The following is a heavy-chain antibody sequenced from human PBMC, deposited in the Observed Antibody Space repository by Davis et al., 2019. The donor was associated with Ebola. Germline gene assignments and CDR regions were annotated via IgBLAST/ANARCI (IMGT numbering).Heavy chain of an antibody. CDR3: ATIDANGDY. CDR2: ISYDGSNK. J-gene: IGHJ4*02. Sequence: GGSLRLSCAASGFTFSSYAMHWVRQAPGKGLEWVAVISYDGSNKYYADSVKGRFTISRDNAKNSLYLQMNSLRVEDTALYYCATIDANGDYWGQGTLVTVSS. V-gene: IGHV3-30*04. D-gene: IGHD1-1*01. CDR1: GFTFSSYA.